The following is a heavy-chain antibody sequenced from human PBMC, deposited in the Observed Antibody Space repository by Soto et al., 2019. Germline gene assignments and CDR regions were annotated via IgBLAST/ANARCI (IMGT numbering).Heavy chain of an antibody. D-gene: IGHD3-16*02. V-gene: IGHV3-23*01. J-gene: IGHJ6*02. CDR2: ISGSGGST. CDR1: GFTYSSYV. CDR3: AKASFGGVIANYGMEV. Sequence: PGGSLRLSCAASGFTYSSYVMSWVRQAPGKGLEWVSAISGSGGSTYYADSVKGRFTISRDNSKNTLYLQMNSLRAEDTAVYYCAKASFGGVIANYGMEVWGQGTTVTVSS.